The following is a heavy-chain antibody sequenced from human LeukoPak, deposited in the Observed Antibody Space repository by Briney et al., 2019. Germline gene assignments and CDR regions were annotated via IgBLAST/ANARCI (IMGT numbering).Heavy chain of an antibody. CDR2: MSSGGST. V-gene: IGHV4-4*07. D-gene: IGHD3-22*01. Sequence: PSETLSLTCTVSVASISSSYCTWIRQSAGEGLEWIGRMSSGGSTTYNPPFKGRVTMSLDTSKRQFSLNLSSVTAADTAVYYCARDQTYYVSSGYYYVTYLQHWGQGILVTVSS. CDR3: ARDQTYYVSSGYYYVTYLQH. CDR1: VASISSSY. J-gene: IGHJ1*01.